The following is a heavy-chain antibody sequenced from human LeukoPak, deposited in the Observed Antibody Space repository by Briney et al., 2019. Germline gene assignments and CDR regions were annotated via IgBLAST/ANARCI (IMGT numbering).Heavy chain of an antibody. V-gene: IGHV3-11*01. CDR3: AREEYSSSPNGAFDI. Sequence: GGSLRLSCAASGFIINDYYMTWIRQTPGKGLEWISDISDTGFTTYYADSVKGRFTISRDNAKNSLYLQMNSLRAEDTALYYCAREEYSSSPNGAFDIWGQGTMVTVSS. J-gene: IGHJ3*02. CDR1: GFIINDYY. D-gene: IGHD6-6*01. CDR2: ISDTGFTT.